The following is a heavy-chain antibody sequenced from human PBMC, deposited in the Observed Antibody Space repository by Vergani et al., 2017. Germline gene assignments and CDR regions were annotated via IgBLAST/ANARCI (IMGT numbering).Heavy chain of an antibody. J-gene: IGHJ4*02. CDR3: VRGQPGYQVLNAVNFDH. CDR2: ISSSSTSI. D-gene: IGHD2-2*01. Sequence: VQLVESGGGVVQPGTSLRLSCTASGFPFSSYSMAWVRQAPGKGLEWLSYISSSSTSIYYADSVKGRFTISRDNGEESLYLQMHSLRGADTAVYYCVRGQPGYQVLNAVNFDHWGQGTLVTVSS. CDR1: GFPFSSYS. V-gene: IGHV3-48*01.